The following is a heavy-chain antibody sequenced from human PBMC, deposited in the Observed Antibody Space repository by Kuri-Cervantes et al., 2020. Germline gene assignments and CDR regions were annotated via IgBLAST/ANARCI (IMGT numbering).Heavy chain of an antibody. CDR2: ISGSGGST. Sequence: GGSLRLSCAASGLTFSSYAMSWVRQAPGKGLEWVSAISGSGGSTYYADSVKGRFTISRDNSKNTLYLQMNSLRAEDTAVYYCAKVGSGYYRFDYWGQGTLVTVSS. J-gene: IGHJ4*02. CDR1: GLTFSSYA. V-gene: IGHV3-23*01. CDR3: AKVGSGYYRFDY. D-gene: IGHD3-3*01.